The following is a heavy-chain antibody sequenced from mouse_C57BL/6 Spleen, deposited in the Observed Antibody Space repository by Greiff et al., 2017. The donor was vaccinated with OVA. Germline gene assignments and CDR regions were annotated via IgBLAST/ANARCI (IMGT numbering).Heavy chain of an antibody. J-gene: IGHJ4*01. CDR3: ARSYYGSPYAMDY. V-gene: IGHV1-61*01. D-gene: IGHD1-1*01. Sequence: QVQLQQPGAELVRPGSSVKLSCKASGYTFTSYWMDWVKQRPGQGLEWIGNIYPSDSETHYNQKFKDKATLTVDKSSSTAYMQLSSLTSEDSAVYYCARSYYGSPYAMDYRGQGTSVTVSS. CDR1: GYTFTSYW. CDR2: IYPSDSET.